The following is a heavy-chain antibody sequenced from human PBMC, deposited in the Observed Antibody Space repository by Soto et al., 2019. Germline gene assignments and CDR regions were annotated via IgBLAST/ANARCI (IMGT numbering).Heavy chain of an antibody. Sequence: SETLSLTCTVSGGSISSYYWSWIRQPPGKGLEWIGYIYYSGSTNYNPSLKSRVTISVDTSKNQFSLKLSSVTAADTAVYYCAREAGDSSGWPFDYWGQGTLVTVSS. CDR1: GGSISSYY. D-gene: IGHD6-19*01. CDR3: AREAGDSSGWPFDY. J-gene: IGHJ4*02. V-gene: IGHV4-59*12. CDR2: IYYSGST.